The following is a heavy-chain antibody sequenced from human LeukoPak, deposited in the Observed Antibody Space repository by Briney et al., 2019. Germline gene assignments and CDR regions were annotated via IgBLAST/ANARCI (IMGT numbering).Heavy chain of an antibody. V-gene: IGHV4-39*07. J-gene: IGHJ4*02. D-gene: IGHD3-22*01. CDR2: IYDNGST. CDR3: ARGTYYYDSSSYYPFDY. CDR1: GGSISRYY. Sequence: PSETLSLTCTVSGGSISRYYWSWIRQPPGKGLEWIGRIYDNGSTHYNPSLKSRVSISKDTSKKQFSQKMRFVTAADTAVYYCARGTYYYDSSSYYPFDYWGQGNLVTVSS.